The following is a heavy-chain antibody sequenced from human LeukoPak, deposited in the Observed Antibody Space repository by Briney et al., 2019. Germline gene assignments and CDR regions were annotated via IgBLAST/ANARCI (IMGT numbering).Heavy chain of an antibody. V-gene: IGHV4-61*02. CDR1: GGSVGSGNY. CDR3: ARGAMVRGDVRFAFDM. Sequence: SETLSLTCTVSGGSVGSGNYWSWIQRPAGKGLEWIALVYTSGVTNYDPSLKSRVTISADTSKNQFSLELSSVTAADTAVYYCARGAMVRGDVRFAFDMWGQGTLVTVSS. D-gene: IGHD3-10*01. CDR2: VYTSGVT. J-gene: IGHJ3*02.